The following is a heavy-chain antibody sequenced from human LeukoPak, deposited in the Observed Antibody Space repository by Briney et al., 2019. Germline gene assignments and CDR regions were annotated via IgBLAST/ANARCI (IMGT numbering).Heavy chain of an antibody. CDR2: IDTHTGNP. CDR3: TRDSYCSGGRCYSRVGY. V-gene: IGHV7-4-1*02. D-gene: IGHD2-15*01. J-gene: IGHJ4*02. CDR1: GYTFTNYP. Sequence: ASVKVSCKASGYTFTNYPMNWVRQAPGQGLEWMGWIDTHTGNPTYAQGFTGRFVFSLDTPVTTTYLQISSLKAEDTAVYYCTRDSYCSGGRCYSRVGYWGQGTLVTVSS.